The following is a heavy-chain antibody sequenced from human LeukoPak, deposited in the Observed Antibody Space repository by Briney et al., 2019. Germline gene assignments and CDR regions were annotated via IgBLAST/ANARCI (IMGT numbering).Heavy chain of an antibody. CDR3: ASFYSGSYLADY. D-gene: IGHD1-26*01. CDR2: INHSGST. Sequence: PSETLSLTCAVYGGSFSGYYWSWIRQPPGKGLEWIGEINHSGSTNYNPSLKSRVTISVDTSKNQFSLKLSSVTAADTAVYYCASFYSGSYLADYWGQGTLVTVSS. CDR1: GGSFSGYY. V-gene: IGHV4-34*01. J-gene: IGHJ4*02.